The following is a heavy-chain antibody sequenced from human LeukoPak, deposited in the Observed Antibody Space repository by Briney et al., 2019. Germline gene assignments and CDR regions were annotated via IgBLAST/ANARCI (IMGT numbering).Heavy chain of an antibody. CDR3: AKVGSWYEGSTREYYFDY. V-gene: IGHV3-23*01. Sequence: GGSLRLSCAASGFTFSSYAMSWVRQAPGKGLEWVSAISGSGGSTYYADSVKGRFTISRDNSKNTLYLQMNSLRAEDTAVYYCAKVGSWYEGSTREYYFDYWGQGTLVTVSS. J-gene: IGHJ4*02. CDR2: ISGSGGST. D-gene: IGHD6-13*01. CDR1: GFTFSSYA.